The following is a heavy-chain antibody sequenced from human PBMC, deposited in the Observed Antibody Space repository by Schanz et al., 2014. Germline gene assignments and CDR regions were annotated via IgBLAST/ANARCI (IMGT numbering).Heavy chain of an antibody. CDR3: AKQIHYDILTVTRN. CDR1: GFTLSSYA. D-gene: IGHD3-9*01. J-gene: IGHJ4*02. V-gene: IGHV3-33*03. CDR2: IWSDGSTK. Sequence: QVQLLQFGGGVVQPGRSLRLSCAASGFTLSSYAMHWVRQAPGKGLEWVAVIWSDGSTKYYADSVKGRFTISRDNSKNTLYLQMNSLRAEDTAVYYCAKQIHYDILTVTRNWGQGTLVTVSS.